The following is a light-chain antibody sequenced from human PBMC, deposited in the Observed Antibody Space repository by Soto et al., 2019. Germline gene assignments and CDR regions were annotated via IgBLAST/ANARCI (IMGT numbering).Light chain of an antibody. CDR1: QSVTSS. V-gene: IGKV3-20*01. CDR2: DAS. J-gene: IGKJ4*01. CDR3: QQYVISPLT. Sequence: EIVLMQSPGTLSLSPGERGTLSCRASQSVTSSLALYQQKSGQAPRLLIYDASNRATGIPDRFSGSESGTDFALTLSSLEPEDFAVYYSQQYVISPLTFGGGTKVQIK.